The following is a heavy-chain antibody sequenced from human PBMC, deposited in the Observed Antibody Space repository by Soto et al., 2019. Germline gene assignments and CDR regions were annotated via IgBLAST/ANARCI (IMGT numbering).Heavy chain of an antibody. D-gene: IGHD2-15*01. V-gene: IGHV3-33*01. CDR3: ARDPQGYCSGGSCYHSYYYMDV. Sequence: GSLRLSCAASGFTFSSYGMHWVRQAPGKGLEWVAVIWYDGSNKYYADSVKGRFTISRDNSKNTLYLQMNSLRAEDTAVYYCARDPQGYCSGGSCYHSYYYMDVWGKGTTVTVSS. CDR1: GFTFSSYG. J-gene: IGHJ6*03. CDR2: IWYDGSNK.